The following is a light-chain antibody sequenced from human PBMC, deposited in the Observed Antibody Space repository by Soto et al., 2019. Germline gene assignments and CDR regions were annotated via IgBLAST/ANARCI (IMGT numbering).Light chain of an antibody. J-gene: IGKJ1*01. CDR1: ESVSSD. V-gene: IGKV3-15*01. CDR3: QHYNNWWT. CDR2: GAS. Sequence: EKVMTQSPATLSVSPGERATLSCRASESVSSDVAWYQQKAGQAPRLLIYGASTRATGIPARCSGSGSGTEFTLTISSLESEDFAVYYCQHYNNWWTFGQGTKVEIK.